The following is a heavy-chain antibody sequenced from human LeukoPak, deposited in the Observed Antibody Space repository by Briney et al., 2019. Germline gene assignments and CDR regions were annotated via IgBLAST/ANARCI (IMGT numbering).Heavy chain of an antibody. CDR1: GHTFTSYD. V-gene: IGHV1-8*01. CDR2: MNPNSGNT. Sequence: GASVKLSCKASGHTFTSYDVNWVRQATGQGLEWMGWMNPNSGNTGYAQKFQGRVIMTMNTSITTAYMDLSSLKSEDTAVYYCARALSWTTESYYYMDVWGKGTTVTVSS. CDR3: ARALSWTTESYYYMDV. J-gene: IGHJ6*03. D-gene: IGHD3/OR15-3a*01.